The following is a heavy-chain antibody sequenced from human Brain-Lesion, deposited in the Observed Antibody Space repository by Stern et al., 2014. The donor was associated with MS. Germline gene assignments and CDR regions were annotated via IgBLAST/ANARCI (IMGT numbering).Heavy chain of an antibody. Sequence: VQLGQSGAEVKKPGESLKISCEASGYLFDDYWIGWVRQMSGRGLELVAIIFPRDSNTRYSPSVQGQVTISADKSISTAYLSWSSLKAPDPAMYYCAISPATPSGYDRFDYWGQGALVTVSS. CDR3: AISPATPSGYDRFDY. D-gene: IGHD5-12*01. J-gene: IGHJ4*02. CDR2: IFPRDSNT. V-gene: IGHV5-51*03. CDR1: GYLFDDYW.